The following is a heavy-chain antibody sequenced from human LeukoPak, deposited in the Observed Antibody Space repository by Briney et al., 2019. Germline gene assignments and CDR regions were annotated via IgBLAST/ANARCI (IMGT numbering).Heavy chain of an antibody. J-gene: IGHJ3*02. D-gene: IGHD6-19*01. CDR1: GFTFSSYS. V-gene: IGHV3-48*04. CDR2: ISSSSSTI. Sequence: PGGSLRLSCAASGFTFSSYSMNWVRQAPGKGLEWVSYISSSSSTIYYADSVKGRFTISRDNAKNSLYLQMNSLRAEDTAVYYCAKEQWLVQSNAFDIWGQGTMVTVSS. CDR3: AKEQWLVQSNAFDI.